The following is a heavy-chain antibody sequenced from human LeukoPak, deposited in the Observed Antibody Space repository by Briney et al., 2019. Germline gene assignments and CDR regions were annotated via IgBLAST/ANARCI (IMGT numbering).Heavy chain of an antibody. CDR1: GFTFSSYS. J-gene: IGHJ5*02. CDR3: AKPSVSGTGRSWFDA. CDR2: ISGSGGNT. D-gene: IGHD6-19*01. V-gene: IGHV3-23*01. Sequence: TGGPLRLSCAASGFTFSSYSMTWVRLAPGKGLEWVSVISGSGGNTVYADSVKGRFTISRDNSKNTLYLQMNSLRAEDTAVYYCAKPSVSGTGRSWFDAWGQGTLVTVSS.